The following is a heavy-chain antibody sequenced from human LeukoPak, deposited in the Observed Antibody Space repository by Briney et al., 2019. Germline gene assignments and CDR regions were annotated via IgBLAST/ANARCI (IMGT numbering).Heavy chain of an antibody. D-gene: IGHD3-16*01. CDR1: GYTFTAYY. J-gene: IGHJ5*02. CDR2: INPNSGDT. CDR3: ARDEYVLTSFDP. Sequence: VASVKVSCKASGYTFTAYYMHWVRQAPGQGLEWMGWINPNSGDTNYAQKFQGRVTLTRDTSISTAHMELSRLRSDDTAVYCCARDEYVLTSFDPWGQGTLVTVSS. V-gene: IGHV1-2*02.